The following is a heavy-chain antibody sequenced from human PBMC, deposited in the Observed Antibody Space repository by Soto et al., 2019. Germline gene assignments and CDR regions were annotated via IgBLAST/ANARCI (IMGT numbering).Heavy chain of an antibody. CDR1: GYTFTSYG. Sequence: QVQLVQSGAEVKKPGASVKVSCKASGYTFTSYGISWVRQAPGQGLEWMGWISAYNGNTNYAQKLQGRVTMTTDTSTSTAYMELRSLRSDDAAVYYCARDRGYCSSTSCPDFDYWGQGTLVTVSS. CDR3: ARDRGYCSSTSCPDFDY. D-gene: IGHD2-2*01. CDR2: ISAYNGNT. J-gene: IGHJ4*02. V-gene: IGHV1-18*01.